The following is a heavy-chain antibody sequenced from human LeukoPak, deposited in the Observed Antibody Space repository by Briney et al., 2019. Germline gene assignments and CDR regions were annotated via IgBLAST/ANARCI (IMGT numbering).Heavy chain of an antibody. J-gene: IGHJ3*02. CDR2: IGTAGDT. CDR3: VRVVPFTDAFDI. V-gene: IGHV3-13*01. Sequence: GGSLRLSCAASGFTFSSYDMHWVRQATGKGLEWVSAIGTAGDTYYPGSVKGRFTISRENAKNSLYLQMNSLRAGDTAVYYCVRVVPFTDAFDIWGQGTMVTVSS. CDR1: GFTFSSYD.